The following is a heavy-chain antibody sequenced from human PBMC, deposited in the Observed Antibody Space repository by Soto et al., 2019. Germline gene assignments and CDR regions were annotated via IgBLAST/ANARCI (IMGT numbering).Heavy chain of an antibody. CDR2: IYHSGST. V-gene: IGHV4-30-2*01. J-gene: IGHJ6*02. CDR1: GGSISSGGYS. D-gene: IGHD3-10*01. CDR3: AFGEESRYYYYGMDV. Sequence: SETLSLTCAVSGGSISSGGYSWSWIRQPPGKGLEWIGYIYHSGSTYYNPSLKSRVTISVDRSKNQFSLKLSSVTAADTAVYYCAFGEESRYYYYGMDVWGQGTTVTVSS.